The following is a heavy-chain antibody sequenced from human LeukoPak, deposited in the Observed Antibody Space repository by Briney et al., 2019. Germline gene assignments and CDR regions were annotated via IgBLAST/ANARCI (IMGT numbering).Heavy chain of an antibody. CDR1: GFTFSGLA. D-gene: IGHD1-26*01. V-gene: IGHV3-23*01. CDR3: AKTMGAIDHDY. Sequence: GGSLRLSCAASGFTFSGLAMTWVRQAPGKGLEWVSTISGSGGSIYYADSVKGRFTISRDNSKNTLYLQMNSLRAEDTAVYYCAKTMGAIDHDYWGQGTLVTVSS. CDR2: ISGSGGSI. J-gene: IGHJ4*02.